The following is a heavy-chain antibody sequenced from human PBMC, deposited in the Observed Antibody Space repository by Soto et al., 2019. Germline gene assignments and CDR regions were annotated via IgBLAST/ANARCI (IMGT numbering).Heavy chain of an antibody. D-gene: IGHD4-17*01. CDR2: IYYRGST. J-gene: IGHJ4*02. Sequence: QVQLQESGPGLAKPSETLSLTCTVSGGSVSSGTYYWSWIRPPPGKGLEWIGYIYYRGSTNYNPSLKSRVTISLDTSRNYFALKLSSVTAADTAVYYCARGLDYVGFDYWGQGTLVAVSS. CDR3: ARGLDYVGFDY. CDR1: GGSVSSGTYY. V-gene: IGHV4-61*03.